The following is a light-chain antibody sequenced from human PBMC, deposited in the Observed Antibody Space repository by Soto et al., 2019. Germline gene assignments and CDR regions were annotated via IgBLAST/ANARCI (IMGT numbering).Light chain of an antibody. CDR1: SSTAGGFNV. J-gene: IGLJ1*01. CDR2: EGI. CDR3: CSYVGATTYV. V-gene: IGLV2-23*01. Sequence: QSVLTQPASVSGSLGQSITISCTGTSSTAGGFNVVSWYQQHPGKAPKVIIYEGIKRPSGVSNRFSGSNSGSTASLTISGLQAEDEADYYCCSYVGATTYVFGTGTKVTVL.